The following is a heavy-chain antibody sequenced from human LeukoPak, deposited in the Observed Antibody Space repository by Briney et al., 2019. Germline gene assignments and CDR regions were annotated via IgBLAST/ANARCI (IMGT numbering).Heavy chain of an antibody. D-gene: IGHD6-6*01. CDR1: GYSISSGYY. CDR2: IYYSGST. CDR3: ASGWQLDPDY. V-gene: IGHV4-38-2*02. J-gene: IGHJ4*02. Sequence: SETLSLTCTVSGYSISSGYYWGWIRQPPGKGLEWIGSIYYSGSTYYNPSLKSRVTISVDTSKNQFSLKLSSVTAADTAVYYCASGWQLDPDYWGQGTLVTVSS.